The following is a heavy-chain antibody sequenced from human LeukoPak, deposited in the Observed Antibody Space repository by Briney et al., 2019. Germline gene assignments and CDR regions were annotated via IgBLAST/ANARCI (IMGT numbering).Heavy chain of an antibody. CDR1: GGSISSSSYY. V-gene: IGHV4-39*01. CDR3: ARRDYFDY. J-gene: IGHJ4*02. CDR2: IYYSGST. Sequence: TTSETLSLXCTVSGGSISSSSYYWGWIRQPPGKGLEWIGSIYYSGSTYYNPSLKSRVTISVDTSKNQFSLKLSSVTAADTAVYYCARRDYFDYWGQRTLVTVSS.